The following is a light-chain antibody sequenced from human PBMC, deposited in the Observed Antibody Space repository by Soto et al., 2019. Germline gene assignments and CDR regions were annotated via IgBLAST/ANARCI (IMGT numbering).Light chain of an antibody. V-gene: IGKV3-20*01. CDR2: GAS. J-gene: IGKJ5*01. CDR3: QQYGSSPLIT. Sequence: ESVLTQSPGTLSLSPGERATLSCRASQSVSSHLAWYQQRPGQAPRLLIYGASSRATGIPDRFSGSGSGTDFALTISRLEPEDFAVYYCQQYGSSPLITFGQGTRLEIK. CDR1: QSVSSH.